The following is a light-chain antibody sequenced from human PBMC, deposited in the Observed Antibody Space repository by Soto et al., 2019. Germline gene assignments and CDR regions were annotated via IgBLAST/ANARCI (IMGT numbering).Light chain of an antibody. CDR3: QKYGSSPIT. V-gene: IGKV3-20*01. CDR1: QSVSSSY. J-gene: IGKJ5*01. CDR2: GES. Sequence: DIVLTQPPATLSLSPGDRASLSCMASQSVSSSYLAWYQQKPGQAPRILIYGESSRATGIPDRFSGSGSGTDLTLTISRLEPEDFAVYYCQKYGSSPITXGQGTRLEIK.